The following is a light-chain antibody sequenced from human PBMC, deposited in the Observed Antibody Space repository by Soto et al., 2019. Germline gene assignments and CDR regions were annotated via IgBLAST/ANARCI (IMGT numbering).Light chain of an antibody. CDR3: SSYTSNNPRAG. J-gene: IGLJ1*01. CDR2: GVT. CDR1: SSDIGGYDF. Sequence: QSVLTQPASVSGPPGQSITISCIGTSSDIGGYDFVSWYQQHPGKAPQLMIYGVTNRPSGVSDRFSGAKSGNTASLTISGLQAEDEADYYCSSYTSNNPRAGFGTGTKVTVL. V-gene: IGLV2-14*03.